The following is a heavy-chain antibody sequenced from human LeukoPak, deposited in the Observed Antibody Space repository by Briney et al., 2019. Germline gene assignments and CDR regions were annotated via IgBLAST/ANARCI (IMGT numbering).Heavy chain of an antibody. CDR2: ISGSGGST. D-gene: IGHD3-3*02. CDR1: GFTFSSYA. V-gene: IGHV3-23*01. CDR3: AKDAAGIQGYYYYYMDV. J-gene: IGHJ6*03. Sequence: PVGSLRLSCAASGFTFSSYAMSWVRQAPGKGLEWVSAISGSGGSTYYADSVKGRFTISRDNSKNTLYLQMNSLRAEDTAVYYCAKDAAGIQGYYYYYMDVWAKGPRSPSP.